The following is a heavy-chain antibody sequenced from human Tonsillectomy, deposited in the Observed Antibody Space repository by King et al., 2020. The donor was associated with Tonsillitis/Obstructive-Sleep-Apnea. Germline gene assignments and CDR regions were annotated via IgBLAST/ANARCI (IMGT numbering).Heavy chain of an antibody. Sequence: VQLVESGGGLVQPGGSLRLSCAASGFTFSSYDMHWVRQATGKGLEWVSAIGTAGDTYYPGSVKGRFTISRENAKNSLYLQMNSLRAWDTAVYYCARGRDYIWGSYRPQGFDYWGQGTLVTVSS. J-gene: IGHJ4*02. V-gene: IGHV3-13*04. CDR3: ARGRDYIWGSYRPQGFDY. CDR2: IGTAGDT. CDR1: GFTFSSYD. D-gene: IGHD3-16*02.